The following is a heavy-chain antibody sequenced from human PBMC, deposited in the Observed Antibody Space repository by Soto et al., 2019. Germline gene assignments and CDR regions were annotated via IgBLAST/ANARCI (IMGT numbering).Heavy chain of an antibody. V-gene: IGHV1-24*01. CDR1: GYTLTELS. J-gene: IGHJ3*02. CDR2: FDPEDGET. D-gene: IGHD2-21*01. CDR3: ATGAYCGGECYSEVVFDS. Sequence: GASVKVSCKVSGYTLTELSMHWVRQAPGKGLEWMGGFDPEDGETIYAQKFQGRVTMTEDTSTDTAYMELSSLRSEDTAVYYCATGAYCGGECYSEVVFDSWAQGTMVTVSS.